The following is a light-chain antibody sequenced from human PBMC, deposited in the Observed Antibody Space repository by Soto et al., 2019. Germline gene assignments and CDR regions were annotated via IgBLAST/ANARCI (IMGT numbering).Light chain of an antibody. CDR3: QQYVSSPST. CDR2: DAS. V-gene: IGKV3-20*01. Sequence: EIVLTQSPGTLSLSPGXRATLSCRASQSVSSSYLAWYQQKPGQAPRLLIYDASSRATGIPDRFSGSGSGTDFTLTISRLEPEDFAVYYCQQYVSSPSTFSQGTKVDIK. J-gene: IGKJ1*01. CDR1: QSVSSSY.